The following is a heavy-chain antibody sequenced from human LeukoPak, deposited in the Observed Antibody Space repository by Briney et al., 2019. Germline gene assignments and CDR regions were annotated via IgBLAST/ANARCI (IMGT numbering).Heavy chain of an antibody. D-gene: IGHD3-9*01. CDR2: IIPIFGTA. J-gene: IGHJ6*03. CDR3: ASRLLRYFDMDV. CDR1: GGTFSSYA. Sequence: GSSVKVSCKASGGTFSSYAISWVRQAPGQGLEWMGGIIPIFGTANYAQKFQGRVTITADESTNTAYMELSSLRSEDTAVYYCASRLLRYFDMDVWGKGTTVTISS. V-gene: IGHV1-69*01.